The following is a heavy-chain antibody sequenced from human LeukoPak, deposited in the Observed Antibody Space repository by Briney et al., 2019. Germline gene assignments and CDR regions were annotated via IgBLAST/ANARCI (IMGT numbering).Heavy chain of an antibody. D-gene: IGHD3-10*01. J-gene: IGHJ5*02. Sequence: PSETLSLTCTVSGGSISIYHWSWIRHSAGRGLEWIGRMYISGTTDYNPSLKSRVTMSVDTSKNKFSLKLTSVTAADTAVYYCARDLVTFTGYYGSGTYVNCFDPWGQGTLVTVSS. CDR1: GGSISIYH. CDR2: MYISGTT. CDR3: ARDLVTFTGYYGSGTYVNCFDP. V-gene: IGHV4-4*07.